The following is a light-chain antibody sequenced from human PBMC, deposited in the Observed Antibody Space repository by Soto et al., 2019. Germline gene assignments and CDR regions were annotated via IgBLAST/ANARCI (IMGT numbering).Light chain of an antibody. Sequence: DIQMTQSPSSLSASVGDRVTIICQASQAITNYLNWYQQKPGQAPNLLIHDSSNLETGVPSRFSGSGTGTYFSFTISSLQPEDIATYYCQQYDTLPLTFGQGTRLEIK. CDR1: QAITNY. CDR3: QQYDTLPLT. V-gene: IGKV1-33*01. CDR2: DSS. J-gene: IGKJ5*01.